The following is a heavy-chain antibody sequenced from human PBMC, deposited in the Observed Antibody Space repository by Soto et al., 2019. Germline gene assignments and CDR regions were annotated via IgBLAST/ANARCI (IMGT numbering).Heavy chain of an antibody. CDR1: GFTFGDYA. Sequence: GGSLRLSCTASGFTFGDYAMSWFRQAPGKGLEWVGFIRSKAYGGTTEYAASVKGRFTISRDDSKSIAYLQMNSLKTEDTAVYYCTRYLDGGYFDLSYGMDVWGQGTTVTVSS. J-gene: IGHJ6*02. D-gene: IGHD3-9*01. CDR3: TRYLDGGYFDLSYGMDV. V-gene: IGHV3-49*03. CDR2: IRSKAYGGTT.